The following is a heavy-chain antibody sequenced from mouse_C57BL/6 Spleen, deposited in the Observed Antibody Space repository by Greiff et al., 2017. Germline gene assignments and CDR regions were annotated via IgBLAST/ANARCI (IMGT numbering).Heavy chain of an antibody. Sequence: VKLMESGAELVKPGASVKISCKASGYAFSSYWMNWVKQRPGKGLEWIGQIYPGDGDTNYNGKFKGKATLTADKSSSTAYMQLSSLTSEDSAVYFCAIITTVVDWYFDVWGTGTTVTVSS. V-gene: IGHV1-80*01. CDR1: GYAFSSYW. J-gene: IGHJ1*03. D-gene: IGHD1-1*01. CDR2: IYPGDGDT. CDR3: AIITTVVDWYFDV.